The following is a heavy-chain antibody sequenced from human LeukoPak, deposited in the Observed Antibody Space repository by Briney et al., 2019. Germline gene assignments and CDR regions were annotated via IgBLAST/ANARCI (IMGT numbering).Heavy chain of an antibody. CDR3: ASHPRGDPGSYFFDP. V-gene: IGHV1-69*01. J-gene: IGHJ5*02. Sequence: GASVKVSRKASGGTFSSYAISWVRQAPGQGLEWMGGIIPIFGTANYAQKFQGRVTITADESTSTAYMELSSLRSEDTAVYYCASHPRGDPGSYFFDPWGQGTLVTVSS. CDR1: GGTFSSYA. CDR2: IIPIFGTA. D-gene: IGHD3-10*01.